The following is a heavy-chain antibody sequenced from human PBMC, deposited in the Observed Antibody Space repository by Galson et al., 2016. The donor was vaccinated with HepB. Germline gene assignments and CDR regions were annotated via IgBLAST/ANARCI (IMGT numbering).Heavy chain of an antibody. CDR2: INFTGNT. V-gene: IGHV4-34*01. Sequence: SETLSLTCVVSGGSLRGYYWSYIRQPPGKGLEWIGEINFTGNTIYNPSLKSRVTISRDTSKNQFSLRLSSVSAADTAVYYCKRGKWEIRPIDIWGQGTMVTVSS. CDR3: KRGKWEIRPIDI. J-gene: IGHJ3*02. D-gene: IGHD1-26*01. CDR1: GGSLRGYY.